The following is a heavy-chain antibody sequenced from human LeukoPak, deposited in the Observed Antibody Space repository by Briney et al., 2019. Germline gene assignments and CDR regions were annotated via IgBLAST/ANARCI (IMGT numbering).Heavy chain of an antibody. D-gene: IGHD3-10*01. CDR1: GGSIRSGDYY. CDR3: ARADYYGSGSYFLFDY. CDR2: IYYSGST. Sequence: PSETLSLTCTVSGGSIRSGDYYWSWICQPPGKGLEWIGYIYYSGSTYYNPSLKSRVTISVDTSKNQFSLKLSSVTAADTAVYYCARADYYGSGSYFLFDYWGQGTLVTVSS. V-gene: IGHV4-30-4*01. J-gene: IGHJ4*02.